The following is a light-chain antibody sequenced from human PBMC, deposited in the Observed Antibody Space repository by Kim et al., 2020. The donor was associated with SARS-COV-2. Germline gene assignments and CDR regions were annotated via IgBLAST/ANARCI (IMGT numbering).Light chain of an antibody. CDR2: DAY. J-gene: IGKJ2*01. V-gene: IGKV1-NL1*01. CDR3: QQYYSGLMYT. CDR1: LDISNS. Sequence: ASIGDRVTITCRASLDISNSLAWYQQRPGKAPTLLVYDAYRLENGVPSRFSGSGSGTDYTLTITSLQPEDFATYYCQQYYSGLMYTFGQGTKLEI.